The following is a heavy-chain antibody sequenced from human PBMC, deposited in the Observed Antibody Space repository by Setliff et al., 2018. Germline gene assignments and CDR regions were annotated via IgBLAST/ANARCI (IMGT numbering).Heavy chain of an antibody. V-gene: IGHV4-30-4*02. CDR2: MHSSGTT. Sequence: KPSETLSLTCSVSGGSISSGDYYWSWLRQPPGKGLEWIAYMHSSGTTYRNPSLEIRVTMTTDTSTSTPYMELRSLIFDDTAIYYCARDLLRSSSWRPDVFDVWGQGTMVTVSS. CDR1: GGSISSGDYY. J-gene: IGHJ3*01. CDR3: ARDLLRSSSWRPDVFDV. D-gene: IGHD6-13*01.